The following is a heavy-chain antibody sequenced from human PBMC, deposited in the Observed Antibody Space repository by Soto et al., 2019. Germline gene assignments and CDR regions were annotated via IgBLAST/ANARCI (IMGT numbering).Heavy chain of an antibody. Sequence: QVQLVESGGGVVQPGRSLRLSCSASGFTFSDYAINWVRQAPGKGLEWVASISGDGINKYIADSVKGRFIISRDNSKNTVLLQMSSLGPEDTAVSYCARRLTPSVTAMGYWGQGTLVTVSS. V-gene: IGHV3-30-3*01. J-gene: IGHJ4*02. D-gene: IGHD2-21*02. CDR1: GFTFSDYA. CDR3: ARRLTPSVTAMGY. CDR2: ISGDGINK.